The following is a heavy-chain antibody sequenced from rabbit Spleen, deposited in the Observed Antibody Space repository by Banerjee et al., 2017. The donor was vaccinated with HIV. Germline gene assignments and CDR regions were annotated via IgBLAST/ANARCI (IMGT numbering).Heavy chain of an antibody. Sequence: EESGGGLVQPEGSLTLTCTDSGFSFSSSYWICWVRQAPGKGLEWIACIYAGDSGSTYYASWAKGRFTISKTSSTTVTLQMTRLTAADTATYFCARDTSSSFSSYGMDLWGPGTLVTVS. CDR2: IYAGDSGST. D-gene: IGHD1-1*01. CDR3: ARDTSSSFSSYGMDL. CDR1: GFSFSSSYW. V-gene: IGHV1S45*01. J-gene: IGHJ6*01.